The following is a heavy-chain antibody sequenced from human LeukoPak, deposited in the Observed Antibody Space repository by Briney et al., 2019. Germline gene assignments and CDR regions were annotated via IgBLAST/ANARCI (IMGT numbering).Heavy chain of an antibody. V-gene: IGHV3-33*01. Sequence: PGRSLRLSCVASGXSFSSYGMHWVRQPPGKGLEWVAVIWYDGTNENYADSVKGRFTISRDNFKNTLYLQMNNLRAEDTAVFYCASHGGLWGQGTLVTVSS. CDR3: ASHGGL. CDR1: GXSFSSYG. CDR2: IWYDGTNE. D-gene: IGHD5-12*01. J-gene: IGHJ4*02.